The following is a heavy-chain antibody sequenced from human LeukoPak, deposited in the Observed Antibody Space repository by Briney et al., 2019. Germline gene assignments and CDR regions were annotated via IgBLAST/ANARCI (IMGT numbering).Heavy chain of an antibody. J-gene: IGHJ4*02. Sequence: QPGRSLRLSCAASGFTFSSYGVHWVRQAPGKGLEWVAVISYDGSNKYYADSVKGRFTISRDNSKNTLYLQMNSLRAEDTAVYYCAKEPSIAARGNDYWGQGTLVTVSS. D-gene: IGHD6-6*01. CDR1: GFTFSSYG. V-gene: IGHV3-30*18. CDR2: ISYDGSNK. CDR3: AKEPSIAARGNDY.